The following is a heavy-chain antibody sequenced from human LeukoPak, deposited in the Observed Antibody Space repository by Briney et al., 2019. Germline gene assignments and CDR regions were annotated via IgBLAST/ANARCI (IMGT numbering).Heavy chain of an antibody. CDR3: ARDSSGWYASFAYWNY. CDR2: ISSSSSYI. V-gene: IGHV3-21*01. CDR1: GFTFSSYS. J-gene: IGHJ4*02. Sequence: GGSLRLSCAASGFTFSSYSMNWVRQAPGKGLEWVSSISSSSSYIYYADSVKGRFTISRDNAKNSLYLQMNSLRAEDTAVYYCARDSSGWYASFAYWNYWGQGTLVTVSS. D-gene: IGHD6-19*01.